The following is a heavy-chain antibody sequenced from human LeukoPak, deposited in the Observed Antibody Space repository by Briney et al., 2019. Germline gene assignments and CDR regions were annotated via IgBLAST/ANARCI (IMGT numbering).Heavy chain of an antibody. CDR3: ARQQQFCSGGNCYSLNPFDL. J-gene: IGHJ3*01. V-gene: IGHV5-51*01. CDR1: GYNFITYW. Sequence: GESLQISCKGSGYNFITYWIGWVRQMRGKGLEWMGIICPGDSGTRYSPSFQGQFTISADKSIRTAYLQRSSLKVSATAMYYCARQQQFCSGGNCYSLNPFDLWGQGTVVTVSS. CDR2: ICPGDSGT. D-gene: IGHD2-15*01.